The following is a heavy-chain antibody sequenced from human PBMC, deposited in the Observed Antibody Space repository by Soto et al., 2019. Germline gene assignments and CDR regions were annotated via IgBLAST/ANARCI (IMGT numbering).Heavy chain of an antibody. D-gene: IGHD6-19*01. CDR1: GGSFSGYY. CDR2: INHSGST. CDR3: ARDRYRALDSSGGGSDY. J-gene: IGHJ4*02. Sequence: SETLSLTCAVYGGSFSGYYWSWIRQPPGKGLEWIGEINHSGSTNYNPSLKSRVTISVDTSKNQFSLKLSSVTAADTAVYYCARDRYRALDSSGGGSDYWGQGTLVTVSS. V-gene: IGHV4-34*01.